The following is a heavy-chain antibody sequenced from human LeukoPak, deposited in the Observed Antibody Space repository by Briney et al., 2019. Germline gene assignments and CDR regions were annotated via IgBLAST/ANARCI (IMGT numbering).Heavy chain of an antibody. CDR2: INPANGYA. D-gene: IGHD5-24*01. CDR3: AIRDGHTDH. J-gene: IGHJ4*02. Sequence: ASVKVSCKASGYTLTNYALHWVRQAPGQRPEWLGWINPANGYAKYSQELQGRVIITRDTSASTAYMELSSLRSEDMAIYYCAIRDGHTDHWGQGTLVTVSS. V-gene: IGHV1-3*03. CDR1: GYTLTNYA.